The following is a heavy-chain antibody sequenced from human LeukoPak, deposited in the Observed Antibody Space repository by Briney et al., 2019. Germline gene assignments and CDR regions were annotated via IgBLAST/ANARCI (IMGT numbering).Heavy chain of an antibody. V-gene: IGHV4-31*03. J-gene: IGHJ5*02. Sequence: PSETLSLTCTVSGGSISSGGYYWSWIRQHPGKGLEWIGYIYYSGSTYYNPSLKSRVTISVDTSKNQFSLKLSSVTAADTAVYYCARDFHPGIAVAGTGWFDPWGQGTLVTVSS. CDR1: GGSISSGGYY. CDR3: ARDFHPGIAVAGTGWFDP. D-gene: IGHD6-19*01. CDR2: IYYSGST.